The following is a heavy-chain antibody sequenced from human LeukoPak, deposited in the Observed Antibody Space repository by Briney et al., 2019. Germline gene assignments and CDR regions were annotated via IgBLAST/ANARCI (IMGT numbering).Heavy chain of an antibody. J-gene: IGHJ5*02. CDR1: GGSFSGYY. CDR3: ARSLHLASQHWFDP. CDR2: IYHSGST. D-gene: IGHD2-2*01. Sequence: SETLSLTCAVYGGSFSGYYWSWIRQPPGKGLEWIGSIYHSGSTYYNPSLKSRVTISVDTSKNQFSLKLSSVTAADTAVYYCARSLHLASQHWFDPWGQGTLVTVSS. V-gene: IGHV4-34*01.